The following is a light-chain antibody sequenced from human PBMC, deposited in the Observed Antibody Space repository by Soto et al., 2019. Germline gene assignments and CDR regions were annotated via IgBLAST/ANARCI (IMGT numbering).Light chain of an antibody. CDR1: TSNIGTYY. CDR2: DNN. CDR3: VTWERSLSGGGVV. Sequence: QSVLTQPPSVSAAPGQTVTISCSGSTSNIGTYYVSWYQQLPGTAPKLLIYDNNKRPSGIPDRFSGSKSGTSATLDITGLQTGDEADYYWVTWERSLSGGGVVFGGGTKVTGL. J-gene: IGLJ2*01. V-gene: IGLV1-51*01.